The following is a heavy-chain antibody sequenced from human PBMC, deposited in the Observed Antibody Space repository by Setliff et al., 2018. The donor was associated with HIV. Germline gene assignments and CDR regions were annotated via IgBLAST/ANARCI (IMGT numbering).Heavy chain of an antibody. J-gene: IGHJ5*02. V-gene: IGHV4-39*07. Sequence: SETLSLTCTVSGGSITTTNYYWGWVRQSPGKGLEWIGVIYYRGSAYYNLSLQSRVTLSVDTSKNSFSLHLTSVTAADTAVYFCARDHVFGSRTGFDPWGPGILVTVSS. CDR3: ARDHVFGSRTGFDP. D-gene: IGHD3-10*01. CDR2: IYYRGSA. CDR1: GGSITTTNYY.